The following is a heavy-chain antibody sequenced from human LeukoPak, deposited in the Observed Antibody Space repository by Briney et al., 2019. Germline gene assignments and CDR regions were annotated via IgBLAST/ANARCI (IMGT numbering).Heavy chain of an antibody. CDR1: GGSISSYY. D-gene: IGHD3-22*01. CDR3: ASARGYYDSSGYWSYYYYGMDV. V-gene: IGHV4-59*08. Sequence: PLETLSLTCTVSGGSISSYYWSWIRQPPGKGLEWIGYIYYSGSTNYNPSLKSRVTISVDTSKNQFSLKLSSVTAADTAVYYCASARGYYDSSGYWSYYYYGMDVWGQGTTVTVSS. J-gene: IGHJ6*02. CDR2: IYYSGST.